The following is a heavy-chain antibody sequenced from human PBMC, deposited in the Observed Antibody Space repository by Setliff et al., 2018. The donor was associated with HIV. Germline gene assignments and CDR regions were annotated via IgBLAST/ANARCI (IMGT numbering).Heavy chain of an antibody. J-gene: IGHJ3*02. CDR3: ARSGPGGGYDI. CDR1: GFTFSSYW. D-gene: IGHD2-15*01. CDR2: ISSTGETI. V-gene: IGHV3-48*04. Sequence: GGSLRLSCAASGFTFSSYWMHWVRQAPGKGLMWVSLISSTGETIYYADSVKGRFTISRDNAKNTLYVQMNSLRVDDTGVYYCARSGPGGGYDIWGQGTMVTVSS.